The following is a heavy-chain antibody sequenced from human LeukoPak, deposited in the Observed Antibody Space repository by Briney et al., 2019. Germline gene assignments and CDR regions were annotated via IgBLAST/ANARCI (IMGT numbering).Heavy chain of an antibody. CDR2: INWNGGST. D-gene: IGHD3-16*02. CDR3: ARSYRNNYFDY. J-gene: IGHJ4*02. Sequence: GGSLRLSCAASGFTFDNYGMSWVRQAPGKGLDWVSGINWNGGSTGYADSVKGRFTMSRDNAKNSLYLQMNSLRAEDTALYYCARSYRNNYFDYWGQGTLVTVSS. V-gene: IGHV3-20*04. CDR1: GFTFDNYG.